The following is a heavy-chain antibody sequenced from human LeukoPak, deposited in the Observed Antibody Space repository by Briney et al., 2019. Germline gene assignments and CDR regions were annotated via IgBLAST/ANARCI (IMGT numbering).Heavy chain of an antibody. CDR2: IYYSGST. CDR3: ARDDDSSGYWGVFDY. D-gene: IGHD3-22*01. Sequence: SETLSLTCTVSGGSISSYYWSWIRQPPGKGLEWIGYIYYSGSTNYNPSLKSRVTISVDTSKNQFSLKLCSVTAADTAVYYCARDDDSSGYWGVFDYWGQGTLVTVSS. CDR1: GGSISSYY. V-gene: IGHV4-59*01. J-gene: IGHJ4*02.